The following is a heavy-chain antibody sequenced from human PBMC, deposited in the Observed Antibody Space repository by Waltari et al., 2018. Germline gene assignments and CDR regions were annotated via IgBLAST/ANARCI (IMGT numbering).Heavy chain of an antibody. CDR3: ARDDGSGSSFDY. D-gene: IGHD6-19*01. CDR2: ISGSDSKT. V-gene: IGHV3-23*04. CDR1: GFTFSSYA. Sequence: EVQLVESGGGLVQPGGSLRLSCVASGFTFSSYAMSWVRQAPGKGLEWVSTISGSDSKTYYADSVKGRFTISRDNAKNSLYLQMNSLRAEDTAVYYCARDDGSGSSFDYWGQGTLVTVSS. J-gene: IGHJ4*02.